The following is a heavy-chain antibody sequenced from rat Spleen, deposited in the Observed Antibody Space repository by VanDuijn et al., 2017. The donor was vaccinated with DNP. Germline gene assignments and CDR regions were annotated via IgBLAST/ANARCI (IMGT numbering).Heavy chain of an antibody. J-gene: IGHJ2*01. CDR1: GFTFSNSD. D-gene: IGHD1-3*01. CDR3: ARGGFGSYDYFDY. V-gene: IGHV5-25*01. CDR2: ISTSGGST. Sequence: EVQLVESGGGLVQPGRSMKLSCAASGFTFSNSDMAWVRQAPTKGLEWVASISTSGGSTYYRDSVKGRFTISRDNAKNTLYLQMNSLRSEDTATYYCARGGFGSYDYFDYWGQGVMVTVSS.